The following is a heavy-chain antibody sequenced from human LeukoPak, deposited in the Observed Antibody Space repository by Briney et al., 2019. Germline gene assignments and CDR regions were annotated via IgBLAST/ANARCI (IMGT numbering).Heavy chain of an antibody. D-gene: IGHD1-26*01. CDR3: ARGGPSGIYPFDI. CDR1: GGSISRYY. V-gene: IGHV4-59*01. CDR2: IYDSGST. Sequence: PSETLSLPCIVSGGSISRYYWSWVRQPPGKGREWVGHIYDSGSTNFNPSLKSRVIISIDTSKNQFYLKLSSVTAADTAVYYCARGGPSGIYPFDIWGQGTMVTVSS. J-gene: IGHJ3*02.